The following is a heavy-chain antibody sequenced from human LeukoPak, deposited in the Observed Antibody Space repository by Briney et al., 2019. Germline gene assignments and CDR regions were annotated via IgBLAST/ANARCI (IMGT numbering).Heavy chain of an antibody. V-gene: IGHV3-23*01. Sequence: GSLRLSCAASGLIFNTYAMTWVRQAPGKGLEWVSSILASGGTTYYADSVKGRFTISRDNSNNTLYLQMSSLRAEDTAVYYRAKDRHYFDYWGQGTLVTVSS. CDR1: GLIFNTYA. CDR2: ILASGGTT. CDR3: AKDRHYFDY. J-gene: IGHJ4*02.